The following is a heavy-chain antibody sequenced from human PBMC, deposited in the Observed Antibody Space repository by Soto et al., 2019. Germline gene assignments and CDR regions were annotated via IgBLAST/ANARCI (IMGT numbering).Heavy chain of an antibody. CDR2: VKQDGSDK. J-gene: IGHJ4*02. D-gene: IGHD3-16*01. CDR1: GFTLSGYW. Sequence: DVQLVESGGGLVQPGGSLRLTCAASGFTLSGYWMSWVRQAPGKGLEWVANVKQDGSDKYYVDSVKGRFTISRDNAKNSLYLQMKSLRAEDTAVYYCARGGGNFDQWGQGTLVTVSS. CDR3: ARGGGNFDQ. V-gene: IGHV3-7*04.